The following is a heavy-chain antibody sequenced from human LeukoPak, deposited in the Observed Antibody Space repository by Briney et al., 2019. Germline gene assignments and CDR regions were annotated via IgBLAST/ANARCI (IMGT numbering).Heavy chain of an antibody. D-gene: IGHD4-11*01. CDR3: AIHDYLAV. CDR2: IHSGGST. CDR1: GFTISSHY. Sequence: PGGSLRLSCSVSGFTISSHYMAWVRQVPGKGPEWVSLIHSGGSTYYAASVKGRFTISIDNSKNTVYLQMNSLRAEDTDVYYCAIHDYLAVWGQGHLVTVS. V-gene: IGHV3-66*01. J-gene: IGHJ4*02.